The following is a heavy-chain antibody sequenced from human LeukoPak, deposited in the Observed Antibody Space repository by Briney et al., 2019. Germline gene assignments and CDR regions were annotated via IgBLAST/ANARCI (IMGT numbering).Heavy chain of an antibody. CDR1: GGTFSSYA. CDR3: ASGGGSSSWYSPSPEDY. CDR2: IIPIFGTA. V-gene: IGHV1-69*05. J-gene: IGHJ4*02. D-gene: IGHD6-13*01. Sequence: SVKVSCKASGGTFSSYAISWVRQAPGQGLEWMGRIIPIFGTANYAQKFQGRVTITTDESTSTAYMELGSLRSEDTAVYYCASGGGSSSWYSPSPEDYWGQGTLVTVSS.